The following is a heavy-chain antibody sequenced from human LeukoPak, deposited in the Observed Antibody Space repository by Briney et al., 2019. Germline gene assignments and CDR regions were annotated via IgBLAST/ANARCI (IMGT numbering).Heavy chain of an antibody. V-gene: IGHV3-72*01. D-gene: IGHD5-24*01. CDR1: GVTLSDHH. CDR3: ARDYKYAFDN. Sequence: GGSLRLSCAASGVTLSDHHMDWVRQAPGKGLEWVGRTRDKTRGYTTEYAASVKGRFTISRDDSQTSLYLQMNSLRVEDTAVYYCARDYKYAFDNWGQGTLVTVSS. J-gene: IGHJ4*02. CDR2: TRDKTRGYTT.